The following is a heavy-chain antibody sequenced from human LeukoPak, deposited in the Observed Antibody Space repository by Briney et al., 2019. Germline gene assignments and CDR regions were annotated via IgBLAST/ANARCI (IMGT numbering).Heavy chain of an antibody. CDR3: ARSGIAVAGTSRYFDL. CDR1: GGSISSYY. D-gene: IGHD6-19*01. V-gene: IGHV4-59*08. J-gene: IGHJ2*01. Sequence: SETLSLICTVSGGSISSYYWSWIRQPPGKGLEGIGYIYYSGSTNYNPSLKSRVTISVDTSKNQFSLKLSSVTAADTAVYYCARSGIAVAGTSRYFDLWGRGTLVTVSS. CDR2: IYYSGST.